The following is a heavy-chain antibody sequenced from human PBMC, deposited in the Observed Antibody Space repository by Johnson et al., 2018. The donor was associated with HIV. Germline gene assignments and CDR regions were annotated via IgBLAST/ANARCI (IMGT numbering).Heavy chain of an antibody. Sequence: EVQVLESGGGVVQPGGSLRLSCEVFGFIFDDYGLSWVRQAPGKGLEWVANINQDGSEKYYVDSVKGRFTISRDNAKNSLYLQMNSLRAEDTAVYYCARDGGNGYGNDAFDIWGQGTMVTVSS. CDR2: INQDGSEK. J-gene: IGHJ3*02. CDR1: GFIFDDYG. V-gene: IGHV3-7*01. CDR3: ARDGGNGYGNDAFDI. D-gene: IGHD5-12*01.